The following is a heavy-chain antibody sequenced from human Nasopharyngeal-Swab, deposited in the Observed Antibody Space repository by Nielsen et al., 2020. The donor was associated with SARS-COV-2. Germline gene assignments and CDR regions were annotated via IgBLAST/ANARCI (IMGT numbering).Heavy chain of an antibody. CDR2: INHSGNT. D-gene: IGHD3-10*01. CDR3: ARGRRVVRGVIITNYYYYYYMDV. Sequence: WILQPPGKGLEWIGEINHSGNTSYNPSLKSRVTISVDTSKNQFSLKLSSVTAADTAVYYCARGRRVVRGVIITNYYYYYYMDVWGKGTTVTVSS. V-gene: IGHV4-34*01. J-gene: IGHJ6*03.